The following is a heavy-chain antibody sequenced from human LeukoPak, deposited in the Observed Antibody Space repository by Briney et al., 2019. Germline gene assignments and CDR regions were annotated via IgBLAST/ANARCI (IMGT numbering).Heavy chain of an antibody. V-gene: IGHV1-69*04. CDR2: IIPILNVP. Sequence: SVKVSCKASGGIFNDYSISWVRQAPGQGLEWMGRIIPILNVPDYAQKFEGRVTITADKSTNTAYMELSSLKSEDTAVYFCARDRPRARYFDYWGQGTLVTVSS. D-gene: IGHD2-15*01. J-gene: IGHJ4*02. CDR3: ARDRPRARYFDY. CDR1: GGIFNDYS.